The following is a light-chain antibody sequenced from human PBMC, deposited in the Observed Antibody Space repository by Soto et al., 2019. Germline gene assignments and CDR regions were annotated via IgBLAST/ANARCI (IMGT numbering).Light chain of an antibody. V-gene: IGLV1-51*01. CDR2: DNN. CDR1: SSNIENNY. CDR3: GTWDNSLSAVV. Sequence: QAVVTQPPSVSAAAGQKVTISCSGSSSNIENNYVSWYQQFPGTAPKLLIYDNNMRPSGIPDRFSGSKSGTSATLGITGLQTGDEADYYCGTWDNSLSAVVFGGGTKLTVL. J-gene: IGLJ2*01.